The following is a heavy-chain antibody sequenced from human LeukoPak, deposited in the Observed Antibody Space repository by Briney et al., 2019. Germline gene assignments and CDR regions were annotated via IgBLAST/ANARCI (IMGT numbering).Heavy chain of an antibody. CDR1: GYTFTGYY. Sequence: ASVKVSCKASGYTFTGYYMHWVRQAPGQGLEWMGWINPNSGGTNYAQKFQGWVTMTRDTSISTAYMELSRLRSDDTAVYYCARDGIEGYYYYGMDVWGQGTTVTVSS. V-gene: IGHV1-2*04. D-gene: IGHD3-3*02. CDR3: ARDGIEGYYYYGMDV. CDR2: INPNSGGT. J-gene: IGHJ6*02.